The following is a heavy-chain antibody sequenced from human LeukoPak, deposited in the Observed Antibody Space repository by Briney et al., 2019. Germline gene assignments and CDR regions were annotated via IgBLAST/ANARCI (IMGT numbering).Heavy chain of an antibody. CDR1: GYSISSGYY. CDR2: IYHSGST. Sequence: PSETLSLTCTVSGYSISSGYYWGWIRQPPGKGLEWIGSIYHSGSTYCNPSLKSRVTISVDTSKNQFSLKLSSVTAADTAVYYCARGRSPWDSYYYDSSGYKNAFDIWGQGTMVTVSS. J-gene: IGHJ3*02. CDR3: ARGRSPWDSYYYDSSGYKNAFDI. D-gene: IGHD3-22*01. V-gene: IGHV4-38-2*02.